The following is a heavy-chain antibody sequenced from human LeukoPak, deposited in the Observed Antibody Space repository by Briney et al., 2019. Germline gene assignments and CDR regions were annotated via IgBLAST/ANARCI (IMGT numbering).Heavy chain of an antibody. D-gene: IGHD6-19*01. Sequence: SETLSLTCTVSGGSISSYYWSWIRQPPGKGLEWIAYIYYSGSTNYNPSLKSRVTISVDTSKNQFSLKLSSVTAADTAVYYCARAVPTPLAVAGPFDWFDPWGQGTLVTVSS. V-gene: IGHV4-59*08. CDR3: ARAVPTPLAVAGPFDWFDP. CDR1: GGSISSYY. J-gene: IGHJ5*02. CDR2: IYYSGST.